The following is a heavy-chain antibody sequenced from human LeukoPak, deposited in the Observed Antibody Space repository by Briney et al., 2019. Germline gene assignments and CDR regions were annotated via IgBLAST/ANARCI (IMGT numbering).Heavy chain of an antibody. D-gene: IGHD6-13*01. CDR3: AKNPYSSSWQHFDY. V-gene: IGHV3-23*01. Sequence: GGSLRLSCAASGFTFSSYAMSWVRQAPGKGLEWLSTISSSGGSTYYADSVKGRFTISRDNSKNTLYLQVNSLRAGDTAVYYCAKNPYSSSWQHFDYWGQGTLVTVSS. CDR1: GFTFSSYA. J-gene: IGHJ4*02. CDR2: ISSSGGST.